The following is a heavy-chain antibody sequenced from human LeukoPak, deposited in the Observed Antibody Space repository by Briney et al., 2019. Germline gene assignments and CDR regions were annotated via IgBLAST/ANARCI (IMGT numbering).Heavy chain of an antibody. CDR1: GFTFDDYA. CDR3: AKDSVGATD. V-gene: IGHV3-9*01. CDR2: ISWNSGSI. Sequence: GGSLRLSCAASGFTFDDYAMHWVRQAPGKGLEWVSGISWNSGSIGYVDSVKGRFTISRDNAKNSLYLQMNSLRAEDTALYYCAKDSVGATDWGQGTLVTVSS. D-gene: IGHD1-26*01. J-gene: IGHJ4*02.